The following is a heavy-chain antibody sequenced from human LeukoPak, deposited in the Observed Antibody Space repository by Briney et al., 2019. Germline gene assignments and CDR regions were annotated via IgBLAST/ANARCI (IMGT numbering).Heavy chain of an antibody. CDR3: ARDGAEYFFDY. Sequence: SETLSLTCTVSGDSISSTSNCWGWIRQPPGKGLEWIGSICYSGNTYYNPSLKSRVTISVETSKNQFSLKVSSVTAADTAVYYCARDGAEYFFDYGGQEPLVTVPS. CDR2: ICYSGNT. J-gene: IGHJ4*02. V-gene: IGHV4-39*07. CDR1: GDSISSTSNC. D-gene: IGHD4/OR15-4a*01.